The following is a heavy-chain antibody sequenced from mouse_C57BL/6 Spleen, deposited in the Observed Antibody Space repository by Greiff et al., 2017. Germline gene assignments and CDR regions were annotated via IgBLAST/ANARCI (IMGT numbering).Heavy chain of an antibody. Sequence: EVKLQESGGGLVQPKGSLKLSCAASGFTFNTYAMHWVRQAPGKGLEWVARIRSKSSNYATYYADSVKDRFTISRDDSQSMLYLQMNNLKTEDTAMYYCVREPGYGSREGYAMDYWGQGTSVTVSS. CDR3: VREPGYGSREGYAMDY. V-gene: IGHV10-3*01. CDR1: GFTFNTYA. J-gene: IGHJ4*01. D-gene: IGHD1-1*01. CDR2: IRSKSSNYAT.